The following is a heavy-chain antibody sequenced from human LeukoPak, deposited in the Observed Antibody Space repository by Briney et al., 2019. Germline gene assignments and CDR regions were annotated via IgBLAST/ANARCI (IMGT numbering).Heavy chain of an antibody. D-gene: IGHD3-22*01. Sequence: PGGSLRLSCVASGCIFSSYGMHWVRQAPGKWLEWVAFISYDGSNKYYADSMKGRFTISRDRSKNTLYLQMNSLRVEDTAVYYCAKGPQNYYDSSWEVDYWGQGTLVTVSS. CDR3: AKGPQNYYDSSWEVDY. CDR1: GCIFSSYG. CDR2: ISYDGSNK. J-gene: IGHJ4*02. V-gene: IGHV3-30*02.